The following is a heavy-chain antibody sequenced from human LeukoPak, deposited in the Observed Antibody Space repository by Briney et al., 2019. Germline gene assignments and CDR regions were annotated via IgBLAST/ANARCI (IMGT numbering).Heavy chain of an antibody. CDR2: IGVYNGHT. V-gene: IGHV1-18*01. CDR3: ARDVGVSRCDF. Sequence: ASVRLSCKVSGYTFTSYGVSWVRQAPGQGLEWMGWIGVYNGHTEYTHTLQGRVSMTTDTSTSTAYMELRSLTSDDTAVYYCARDVGVSRCDFWGQGTLVTVSS. CDR1: GYTFTSYG. D-gene: IGHD1-26*01. J-gene: IGHJ4*02.